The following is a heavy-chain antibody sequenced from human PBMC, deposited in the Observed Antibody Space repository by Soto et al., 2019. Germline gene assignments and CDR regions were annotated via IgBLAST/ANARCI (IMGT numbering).Heavy chain of an antibody. CDR3: AGPRGYSYGGFDY. V-gene: IGHV1-18*01. CDR2: ISAYNGNT. Sequence: QVQLVQSGAEVKKPGASVKVSCKASGYTFTSYGISWVRQAPGQGLEWMGWISAYNGNTNYAQKLQGRVTMTTDTPTSTAYRELGSRRSDDTAVYYCAGPRGYSYGGFDYWGQGPLVTVSS. D-gene: IGHD5-18*01. J-gene: IGHJ4*02. CDR1: GYTFTSYG.